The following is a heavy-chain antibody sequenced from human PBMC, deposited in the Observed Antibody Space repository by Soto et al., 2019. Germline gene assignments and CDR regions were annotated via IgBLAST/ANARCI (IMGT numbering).Heavy chain of an antibody. CDR1: GFSLSTSGVG. D-gene: IGHD3-10*01. CDR2: VYWDDDK. CDR3: VRLLWFGELS. Sequence: QITLKESGPTLVKPTQTITLTCTFSGFSLSTSGVGVGWIRQPPGKALEWLALVYWDDDKRYSSSLKSRVTITKDTSKNQVVLTMTNMDPVDTATYYCVRLLWFGELSWGQGTLVTVSS. J-gene: IGHJ5*02. V-gene: IGHV2-5*02.